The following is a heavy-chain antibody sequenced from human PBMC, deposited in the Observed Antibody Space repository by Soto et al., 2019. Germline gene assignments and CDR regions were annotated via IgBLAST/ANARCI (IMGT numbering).Heavy chain of an antibody. D-gene: IGHD2-2*02. CDR2: INHSGST. J-gene: IGHJ6*02. V-gene: IGHV4-34*01. Sequence: SETLSLTCAVYGGSFSGYYWSWIRQPPGKGLEWIGEINHSGSTNYNPSLKSRVTISVDTSKNQFSLKLSSVTAADTAVYYCARARPAAIHHPGYYYGMDVWGQGTTVTVSS. CDR1: GGSFSGYY. CDR3: ARARPAAIHHPGYYYGMDV.